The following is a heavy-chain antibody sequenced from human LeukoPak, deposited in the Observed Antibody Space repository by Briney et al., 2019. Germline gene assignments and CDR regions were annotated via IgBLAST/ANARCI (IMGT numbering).Heavy chain of an antibody. Sequence: QPGASLRLSCAASGFIFSNYAMSWVRQAPGKGLEWVSAITGSGGSTYYADSVKGRFTISRDNSKNTLYPQMNSLRAEDTAVYYCARDANGDYVLTGWGQGTLVTVSS. D-gene: IGHD4-17*01. CDR3: ARDANGDYVLTG. J-gene: IGHJ4*02. CDR2: ITGSGGST. V-gene: IGHV3-23*01. CDR1: GFIFSNYA.